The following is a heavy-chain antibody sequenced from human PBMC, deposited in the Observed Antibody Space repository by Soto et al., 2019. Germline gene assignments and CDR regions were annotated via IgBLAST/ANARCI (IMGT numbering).Heavy chain of an antibody. D-gene: IGHD3-10*01. CDR2: ISYDGSNK. CDR3: PKEPYYYGSGSYPYATY. CDR1: GFTFSSYG. V-gene: IGHV3-30*18. Sequence: PGGSLRLSCAASGFTFSSYGMHWVRQAPGKGLEWVAVISYDGSNKYYADSVKGRFTISRDNSKNTLYLQMNSLRAEDTAVYYCPKEPYYYGSGSYPYATYWGQGT. J-gene: IGHJ4*02.